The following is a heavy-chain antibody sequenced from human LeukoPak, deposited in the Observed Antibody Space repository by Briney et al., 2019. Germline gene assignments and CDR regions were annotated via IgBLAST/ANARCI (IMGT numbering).Heavy chain of an antibody. CDR2: MNPNSGNT. Sequence: ASVKVSCKASGYTFTSYDINWVRQATGPGHEWKGWMNPNSGNTGYAQKFQGRVTMTRNTSISTAYMELSSLRSEDTAVYYCAREGSSRRSGDDYWGQGTLVTVSS. CDR3: AREGSSRRSGDDY. J-gene: IGHJ4*02. CDR1: GYTFTSYD. V-gene: IGHV1-8*01. D-gene: IGHD6-13*01.